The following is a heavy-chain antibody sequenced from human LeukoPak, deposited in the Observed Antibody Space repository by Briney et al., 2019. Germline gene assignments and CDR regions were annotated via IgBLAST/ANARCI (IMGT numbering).Heavy chain of an antibody. CDR3: ARDRGDTAYLDY. CDR1: GFTFSSYE. Sequence: PGGCLRLSCAASGFTFSSYEMNWVRQAPGKGLEGVSYISSSGSTIYYADSVKGRFTISRDNAKNSLYLQMNSLRAEATAVYYCARDRGDTAYLDYWGQGTLVTVSS. V-gene: IGHV3-48*03. D-gene: IGHD5-18*01. J-gene: IGHJ4*02. CDR2: ISSSGSTI.